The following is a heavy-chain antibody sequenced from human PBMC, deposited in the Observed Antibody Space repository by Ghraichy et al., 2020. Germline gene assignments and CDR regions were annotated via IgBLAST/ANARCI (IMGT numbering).Heavy chain of an antibody. CDR1: GFTFSNYA. J-gene: IGHJ4*02. D-gene: IGHD3-10*01. CDR2: ISGSGGST. CDR3: ANTRTYYYGSGSFFDY. Sequence: LPLTCAASGFTFSNYAMSWVRQAPGKGLEWVSAISGSGGSTYYADSVKGRFTISRDNSKNTLYLQMNSLRAEDTAVYYCANTRTYYYGSGSFFDYWGQGTLVTVSS. V-gene: IGHV3-23*01.